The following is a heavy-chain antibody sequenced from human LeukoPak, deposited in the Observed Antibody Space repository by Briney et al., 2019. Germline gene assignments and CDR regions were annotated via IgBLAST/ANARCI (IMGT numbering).Heavy chain of an antibody. D-gene: IGHD1-26*01. CDR2: ISAYNGNT. V-gene: IGHV1-18*01. CDR1: GYTFTSYG. J-gene: IGHJ5*02. Sequence: GESLKVSCKASGYTFTSYGISWVRQAPGQGLEWMGWISAYNGNTNYAQKLQGRVTMTTDTSTSTAYMELRSLRSDDTAVYYCARDKGSGSYSVGNWFDPWGQGTLVTVSS. CDR3: ARDKGSGSYSVGNWFDP.